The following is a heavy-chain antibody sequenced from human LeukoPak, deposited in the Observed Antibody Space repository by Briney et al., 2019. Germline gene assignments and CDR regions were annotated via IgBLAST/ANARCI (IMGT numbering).Heavy chain of an antibody. V-gene: IGHV3-64*01. CDR2: ISTNGGNI. D-gene: IGHD3-16*01. CDR3: ARDLDPGFGGAIDY. J-gene: IGHJ4*02. CDR1: GFTSSNYA. Sequence: PLGFLRLCTAASGFTSSNYAIHSVRHPLGNGLAYASDISTNGGNIYYANSVKGRFDISRDNSKNTLYLQMGSLRAEDMAVYYCARDLDPGFGGAIDYWGQGTLVTVSS.